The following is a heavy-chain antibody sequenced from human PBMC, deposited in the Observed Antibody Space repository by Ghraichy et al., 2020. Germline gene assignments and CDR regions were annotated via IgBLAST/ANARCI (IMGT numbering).Heavy chain of an antibody. CDR2: IKQDGSEK. Sequence: LSLTCAASGFTFSSYWMSWVRQAPGKGLEWVANIKQDGSEKYYVDSVKGRFTISRDNAKNSLYLQMNSLRAEDTAVYYCARVWSSVAAAWWGEGTLAT. J-gene: IGHJ4*02. D-gene: IGHD6-19*01. V-gene: IGHV3-7*03. CDR1: GFTFSSYW. CDR3: ARVWSSVAAAW.